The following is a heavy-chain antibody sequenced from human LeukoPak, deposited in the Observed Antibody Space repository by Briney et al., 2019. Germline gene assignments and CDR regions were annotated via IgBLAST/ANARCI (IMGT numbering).Heavy chain of an antibody. CDR1: GFTFSSYW. D-gene: IGHD2-21*02. V-gene: IGHV3-49*04. Sequence: GGSLRLSCAASGFTFSSYWMSWVRQAPGKGLEWVGFIRSKAYGGTTEYAASVKGRFTISRDDSKSIAYLQMNSLKTEDTAVYYCTRASLVVVTSMGGSDYWGQGTLVTVSS. J-gene: IGHJ4*02. CDR3: TRASLVVVTSMGGSDY. CDR2: IRSKAYGGTT.